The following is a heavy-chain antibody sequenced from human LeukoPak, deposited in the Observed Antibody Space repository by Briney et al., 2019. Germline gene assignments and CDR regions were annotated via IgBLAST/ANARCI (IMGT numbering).Heavy chain of an antibody. D-gene: IGHD6-13*01. Sequence: GGSLRLSCAASGFTFDDYGMSWVRQAPGKGLEWVSAISGSGGSTYYADSVKGRFTISRDNSKNTLYLQMNSLRAEDTAVYYCAKDNSRDYFDYWGQGTLVTVSS. J-gene: IGHJ4*02. CDR2: ISGSGGST. CDR1: GFTFDDYG. CDR3: AKDNSRDYFDY. V-gene: IGHV3-23*01.